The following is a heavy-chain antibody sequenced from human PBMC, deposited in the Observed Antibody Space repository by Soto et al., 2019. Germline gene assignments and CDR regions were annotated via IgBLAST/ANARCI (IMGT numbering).Heavy chain of an antibody. CDR2: IDEVGNEK. Sequence: EVQLVESGGDLVQPGGSLRLSCSASGFSFSNSWMTWVRQAPGKGLEWVANIDEVGNEKNIVDSVKGRFTIFRDNDKSSLYLNTNRQTVDDTAMSYCARDRGYNSYAYWGQGKVVTVSS. CDR3: ARDRGYNSYAY. V-gene: IGHV3-7*05. J-gene: IGHJ4*02. D-gene: IGHD5-18*01. CDR1: GFSFSNSW.